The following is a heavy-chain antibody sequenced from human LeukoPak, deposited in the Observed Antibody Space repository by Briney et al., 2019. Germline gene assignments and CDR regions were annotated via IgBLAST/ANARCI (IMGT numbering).Heavy chain of an antibody. D-gene: IGHD3-22*01. CDR2: IWNDGSIK. Sequence: GGSLRLSCASSGFTFSTYGMHWVRQAPGRGLEWVAVIWNDGSIKYYGDSVKGRFTISRDNSKNTLYLQMNSVRAEDTAVYYCARRLYYDSSGYAVWGQGTMVTVSS. J-gene: IGHJ3*01. V-gene: IGHV3-33*01. CDR3: ARRLYYDSSGYAV. CDR1: GFTFSTYG.